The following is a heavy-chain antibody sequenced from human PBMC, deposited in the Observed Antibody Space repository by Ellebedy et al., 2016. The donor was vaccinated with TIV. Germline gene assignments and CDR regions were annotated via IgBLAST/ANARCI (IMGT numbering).Heavy chain of an antibody. Sequence: MPSETLSLTCTVSGGSISSSSYYWGWIRQPPGKGLEWNGSIYYSGSTYYNPSLKSRVTISVDTSKNQFSLKLSSVTAADTAVYYCASHLGQWDYWGQGTLVTVSS. J-gene: IGHJ4*02. CDR2: IYYSGST. CDR1: GGSISSSSYY. D-gene: IGHD6-19*01. CDR3: ASHLGQWDY. V-gene: IGHV4-39*07.